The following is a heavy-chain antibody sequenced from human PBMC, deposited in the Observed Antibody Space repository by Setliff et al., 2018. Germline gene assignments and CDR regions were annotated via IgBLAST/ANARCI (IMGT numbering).Heavy chain of an antibody. Sequence: SETLSLTCTVSGGSIRNYYWSWIRQPPGKGLEWIGYIHYSGNTNYNPSLKSRVTISVDTSKNQFSLNLGSVTAADTAIYYCARGQEALSSSWDKWFGPWGQGTLVTVSS. D-gene: IGHD2-2*01. J-gene: IGHJ5*02. CDR3: ARGQEALSSSWDKWFGP. CDR1: GGSIRNYY. V-gene: IGHV4-59*08. CDR2: IHYSGNT.